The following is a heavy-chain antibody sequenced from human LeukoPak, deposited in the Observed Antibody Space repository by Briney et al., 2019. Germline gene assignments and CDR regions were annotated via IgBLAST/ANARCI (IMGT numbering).Heavy chain of an antibody. CDR1: GFTFDDYA. Sequence: GGSLRLSCAASGFTFDDYAMHWVRQAPGKGLEWVSGISWNSGSIGYADSVKGRFTISRDNAKNSLYLQMNSLRAEDTAVYYCAKSSGYYPYYFDYWGQGTLVTVSS. CDR2: ISWNSGSI. J-gene: IGHJ4*02. V-gene: IGHV3-9*01. D-gene: IGHD3-22*01. CDR3: AKSSGYYPYYFDY.